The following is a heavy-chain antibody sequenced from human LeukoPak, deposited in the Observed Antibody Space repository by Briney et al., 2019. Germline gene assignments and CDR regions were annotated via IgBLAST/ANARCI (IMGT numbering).Heavy chain of an antibody. Sequence: GGSLRLSCAASGFTFSSYAMHWVRQAPGKGLEWVAVISYDGSNKYYADSVKGRFTISRDNSKNTLYLQMNSLRAEDTAVYYCARVAMVRGVKVSAFDIWGQGTMVTVSS. CDR2: ISYDGSNK. D-gene: IGHD3-10*01. V-gene: IGHV3-30-3*01. CDR3: ARVAMVRGVKVSAFDI. J-gene: IGHJ3*02. CDR1: GFTFSSYA.